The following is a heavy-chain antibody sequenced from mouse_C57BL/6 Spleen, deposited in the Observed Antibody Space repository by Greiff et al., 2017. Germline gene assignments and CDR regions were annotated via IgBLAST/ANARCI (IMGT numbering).Heavy chain of an antibody. CDR3: TRGKRLRSVRGDAMDY. Sequence: EVHLVESGEGLVKPGGSLKLSCAASGFTFSSYAMSWVRQTPEKRLEWVAYISSGGGYIYYADTVKGRFTISRDNARNTLYLQMSSLKSEDTAMYYCTRGKRLRSVRGDAMDYWGQGTSVTVSS. CDR2: ISSGGGYI. V-gene: IGHV5-9-1*02. D-gene: IGHD1-1*01. J-gene: IGHJ4*01. CDR1: GFTFSSYA.